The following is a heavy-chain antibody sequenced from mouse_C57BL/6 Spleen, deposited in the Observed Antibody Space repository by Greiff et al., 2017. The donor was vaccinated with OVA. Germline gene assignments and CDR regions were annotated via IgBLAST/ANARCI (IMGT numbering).Heavy chain of an antibody. CDR2: IDPETGGT. V-gene: IGHV1-15*01. Sequence: VKLQQSGAELVRPGASVTLSCKASGYTFTDYEMHWVKQTPVHGLEWIGAIDPETGGTAYNQKFKGKAILTADKSSSTAYMELRSLTSEDSAVYYCTTYGTRYFDVWGTGTTVTVSS. D-gene: IGHD1-1*01. J-gene: IGHJ1*03. CDR1: GYTFTDYE. CDR3: TTYGTRYFDV.